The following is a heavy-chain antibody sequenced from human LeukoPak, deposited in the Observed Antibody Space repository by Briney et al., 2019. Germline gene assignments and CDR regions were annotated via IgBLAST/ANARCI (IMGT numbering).Heavy chain of an antibody. CDR2: IYYSGST. V-gene: IGHV4-31*03. J-gene: IGHJ3*02. Sequence: SQTLSLTCTVSGGSISSGGYYWSWIRQHPGKGLEWIGYIYYSGSTYCNPSLKSRVTISVDTSKNQFSLKLSSVTAADTAVYYCARGHDSSGYAFDIWGQGTMVTVSS. D-gene: IGHD3-22*01. CDR3: ARGHDSSGYAFDI. CDR1: GGSISSGGYY.